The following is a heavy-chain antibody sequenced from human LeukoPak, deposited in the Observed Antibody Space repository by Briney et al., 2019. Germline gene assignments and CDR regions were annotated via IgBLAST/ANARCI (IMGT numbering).Heavy chain of an antibody. CDR1: GFSFSDYY. Sequence: GGSLRLSCAASGFSFSDYYMSWIRQAPGKGLEWVSYISGSSSYTNSADSVKGRFTISRDNAKNSLYLQMNSLRAEDTAVYFCARGPNLYYFDYWGQGTLVTVSS. J-gene: IGHJ4*02. CDR3: ARGPNLYYFDY. V-gene: IGHV3-11*06. CDR2: ISGSSSYT.